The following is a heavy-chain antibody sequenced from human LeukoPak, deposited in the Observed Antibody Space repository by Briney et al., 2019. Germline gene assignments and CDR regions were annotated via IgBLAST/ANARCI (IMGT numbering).Heavy chain of an antibody. CDR1: GFTFSSYW. Sequence: GGSLRLSCAAPGFTFSSYWMTWVRQAPGKGLEWVANIKQDGSEKNYVDSVQGRFTISRDNAKNLLYLQMSSLRAEDTAVYYCARGMHVWGQGTTVTVSS. V-gene: IGHV3-7*03. CDR3: ARGMHV. CDR2: IKQDGSEK. J-gene: IGHJ6*02.